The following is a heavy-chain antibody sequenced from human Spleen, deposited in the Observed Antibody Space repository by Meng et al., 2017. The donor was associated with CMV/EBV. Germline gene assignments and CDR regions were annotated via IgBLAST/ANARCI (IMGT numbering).Heavy chain of an antibody. J-gene: IGHJ3*02. CDR2: IIPIFGTA. V-gene: IGHV1-69*05. D-gene: IGHD2-2*02. CDR1: GGTFSSYA. CDR3: ASPYQLLYLQRPDDAFDI. Sequence: SVKVSCKASGGTFSSYAISWVRQAPGQGLEWMGGIIPIFGTANYAQKFQGRVTITTDESTSTAYMELSSLRSEDTAVYYCASPYQLLYLQRPDDAFDIWGQGTMVTVSS.